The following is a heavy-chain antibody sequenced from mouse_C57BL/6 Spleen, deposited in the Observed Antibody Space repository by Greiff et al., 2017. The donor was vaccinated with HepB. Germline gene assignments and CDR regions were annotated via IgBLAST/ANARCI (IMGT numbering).Heavy chain of an antibody. CDR2: INPNYGTT. J-gene: IGHJ2*01. Sequence: VQLQQSGPELVKPGASVKISCKASGYSFTDYNMNWVKQSNGKSLEWIGVINPNYGTTSYNQKFKGKATLTVDQSSSTAYMQLNSLTSADSAVYYCARMGYYGSSYENFDYWGQGTTLTVSS. CDR3: ARMGYYGSSYENFDY. CDR1: GYSFTDYN. V-gene: IGHV1-39*01. D-gene: IGHD1-1*01.